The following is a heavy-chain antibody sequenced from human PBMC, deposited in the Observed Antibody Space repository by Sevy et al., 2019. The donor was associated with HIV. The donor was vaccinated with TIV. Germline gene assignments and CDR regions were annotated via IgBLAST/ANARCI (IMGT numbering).Heavy chain of an antibody. V-gene: IGHV4-59*08. D-gene: IGHD1-26*01. CDR1: GGSITSLY. CDR3: AGENAWGRGYS. J-gene: IGHJ4*02. Sequence: SETLSLTCTVSGGSITSLYWNWIRQPPGKGLEWIANIYYNGHINYNPSLKSRVTLSRDTSKNQFSLRLSSVTAADTAMYYCAGENAWGRGYSWGQGTLVTVSS. CDR2: IYYNGHI.